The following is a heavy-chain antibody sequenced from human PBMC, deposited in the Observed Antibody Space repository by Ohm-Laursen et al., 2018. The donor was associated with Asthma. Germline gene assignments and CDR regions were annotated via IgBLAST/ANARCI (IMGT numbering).Heavy chain of an antibody. Sequence: SETLSLTCTVSGGSISSGTYWWGWIRQPPGMGLEWIGSSSYSVSTDYNPSLKSRVAISVDRSKNQFSLRRTSVTAADTAVYYCARSTYYYDGSDYYYARGRWYFDSWGQGTLVTVSS. CDR2: SSYSVST. V-gene: IGHV4-39*07. CDR1: GGSISSGTYW. J-gene: IGHJ4*02. D-gene: IGHD3-22*01. CDR3: ARSTYYYDGSDYYYARGRWYFDS.